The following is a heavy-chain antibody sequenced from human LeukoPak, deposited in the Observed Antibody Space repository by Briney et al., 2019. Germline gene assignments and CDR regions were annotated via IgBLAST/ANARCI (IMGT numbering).Heavy chain of an antibody. CDR2: INPNSGGT. CDR3: ARDIGSSWYANFDY. CDR1: GYTFTGYY. V-gene: IGHV1-2*02. J-gene: IGHJ4*02. D-gene: IGHD6-13*01. Sequence: GASVKVSCKASGYTFTGYYMHWVRQAPGQGLEWMGWINPNSGGTNYAQKFQGRVTMTRDTSISTAYMELSRLRSDDTAAYYCARDIGSSWYANFDYWGQGTLVTVSS.